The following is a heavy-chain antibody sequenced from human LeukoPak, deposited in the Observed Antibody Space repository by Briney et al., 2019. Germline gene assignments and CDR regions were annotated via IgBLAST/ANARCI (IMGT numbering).Heavy chain of an antibody. V-gene: IGHV3-30*04. CDR3: ANDYGDYVNY. J-gene: IGHJ4*02. D-gene: IGHD4-17*01. CDR2: ISYDGSNK. Sequence: GRSLRLSCAASGFTFSSYAMHWVRQAPGKGLEWVAVISYDGSNKYYADSVKGRFTISRDNSKNTLYLQMNSLRAEDTAVYYCANDYGDYVNYWGQGTLVTVSS. CDR1: GFTFSSYA.